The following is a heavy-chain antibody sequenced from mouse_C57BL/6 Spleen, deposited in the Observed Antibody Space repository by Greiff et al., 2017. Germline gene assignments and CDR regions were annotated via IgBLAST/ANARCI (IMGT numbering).Heavy chain of an antibody. D-gene: IGHD4-1*02. CDR2: IYPGDGDT. V-gene: IGHV1-82*01. CDR1: GYAFSSSW. Sequence: QVQLQQSGPELVKPGASVKISCKASGYAFSSSWMNWVKQRPGTGLEWIGRIYPGDGDTNYNGKFKGKATLTADKSSSTAYMQLSSLTSEDSAVYFCAATGTEYYFDYWGQGTTLTVSS. J-gene: IGHJ2*01. CDR3: AATGTEYYFDY.